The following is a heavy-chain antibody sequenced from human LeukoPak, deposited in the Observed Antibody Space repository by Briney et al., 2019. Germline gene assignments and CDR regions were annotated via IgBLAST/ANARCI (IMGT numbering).Heavy chain of an antibody. CDR1: GFTFSDYD. CDR3: GRAFPPLRTSSAGDL. V-gene: IGHV3-21*01. D-gene: IGHD3-16*01. Sequence: GGSLRVSCSASGFTFSDYDMNWVRQAPGKGLEWVSSISGLSSYTYYGESVKGRFSISRDNAKNSLYLQMNSLGAEDTATYYCGRAFPPLRTSSAGDLWGQGILVTVSS. CDR2: ISGLSSYT. J-gene: IGHJ4*02.